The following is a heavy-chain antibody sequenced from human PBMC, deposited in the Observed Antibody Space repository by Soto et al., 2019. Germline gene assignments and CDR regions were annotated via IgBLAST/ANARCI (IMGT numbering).Heavy chain of an antibody. Sequence: GGSLRLSCAASGFTFSSYWMSWARQAPGKGLEWVANIKQDGSEKYYVDSVKSRCTISRDNAKNSLYLQMNSLRAEYTAVYYCARAVVPGVVVAAPNGSPFFDDRGQGTLITVSS. J-gene: IGHJ4*02. CDR2: IKQDGSEK. CDR3: ARAVVPGVVVAAPNGSPFFDD. D-gene: IGHD2-15*01. CDR1: GFTFSSYW. V-gene: IGHV3-7*01.